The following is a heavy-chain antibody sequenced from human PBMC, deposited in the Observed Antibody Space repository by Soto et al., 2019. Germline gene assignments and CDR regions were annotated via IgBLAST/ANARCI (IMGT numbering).Heavy chain of an antibody. Sequence: XVCLTLSCAASGFSFSSGCKNWVRQAPGTGLEWVANIKQDGSEKYYVDSVKGRFTISRDNAKNSLYLQMNSLTAEDTAVYYCARAPIIWFGEFPSGMDVWGQGTTVTVSS. D-gene: IGHD3-10*01. V-gene: IGHV3-7*03. CDR3: ARAPIIWFGEFPSGMDV. CDR2: IKQDGSEK. CDR1: GFSFSSGC. J-gene: IGHJ6*02.